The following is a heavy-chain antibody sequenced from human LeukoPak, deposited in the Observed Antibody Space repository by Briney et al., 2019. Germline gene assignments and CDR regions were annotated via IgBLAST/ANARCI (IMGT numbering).Heavy chain of an antibody. D-gene: IGHD4-23*01. CDR2: ISHSGST. CDR1: GGSISISNSNW. V-gene: IGHV4-4*02. Sequence: SETLSRTCAVSGGSISISNSNWWSWVRQPPGKGLEWIWEISHSGSTNYNPSLKSRVTISVDKSKNQFSLKLSSVTAADTAVYYCARDLHGGNSFTSDWYFDLWGRGTLVTVSS. J-gene: IGHJ2*01. CDR3: ARDLHGGNSFTSDWYFDL.